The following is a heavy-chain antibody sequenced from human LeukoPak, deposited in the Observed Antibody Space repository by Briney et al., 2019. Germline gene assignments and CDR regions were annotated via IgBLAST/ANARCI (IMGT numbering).Heavy chain of an antibody. CDR2: MHHSGTT. V-gene: IGHV4-38-2*02. D-gene: IGHD2-21*01. CDR3: ARDGRLEGCGGDCYPDY. J-gene: IGHJ4*02. CDR1: GYSISSGYF. Sequence: SETLSLTCVVSGYSISSGYFWGWIRQSPGKGLEWIAYMHHSGTTYYNPSLKSRVTISVDTSKNQFSLKLSSVTAADTAVYYCARDGRLEGCGGDCYPDYWGQGTLVTVSS.